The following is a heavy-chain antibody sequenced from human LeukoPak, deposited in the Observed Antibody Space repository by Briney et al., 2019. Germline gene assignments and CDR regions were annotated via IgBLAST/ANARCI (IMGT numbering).Heavy chain of an antibody. J-gene: IGHJ5*02. CDR2: INPNSGGT. D-gene: IGHD5-18*01. Sequence: ASVKVSCKASGYTFTGYYMHWVRQAPGQGLEWMGWINPNSGGTNYAQKFQGRATMTRDTSISTAYMELSRLRSDDTAVYYCARGSWIQRSWFDPWGQGTLVTVSS. CDR3: ARGSWIQRSWFDP. CDR1: GYTFTGYY. V-gene: IGHV1-2*02.